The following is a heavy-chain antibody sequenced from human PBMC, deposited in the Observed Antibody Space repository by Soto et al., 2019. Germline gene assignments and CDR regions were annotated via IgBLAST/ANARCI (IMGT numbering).Heavy chain of an antibody. Sequence: QVQLQESGPGLVKPSQTLSLTCTVSGGSISSGDYYWSWLRQPPGKGLEWIGYIYYSGSTYYNPSLKSRVTIAVDTSKNQFSLKLSSVTAADTAVYYCAREATIAARLDSWGQGTLVTVSS. CDR1: GGSISSGDYY. CDR2: IYYSGST. D-gene: IGHD6-6*01. V-gene: IGHV4-30-4*01. J-gene: IGHJ4*02. CDR3: AREATIAARLDS.